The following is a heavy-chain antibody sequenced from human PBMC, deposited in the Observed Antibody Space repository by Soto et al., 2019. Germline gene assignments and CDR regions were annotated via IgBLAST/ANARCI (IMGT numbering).Heavy chain of an antibody. J-gene: IGHJ3*02. Sequence: EVQLVESGGGLVQPGGSLRLSCAASGFTFSSYSMNWVRQAPGKELVWVSYISSSGSTIYYADSGKGRFTISRDNAKNSLYLQMNSLRDEDTAVYYCARRHEGAFDIWGQGTMVTVSS. CDR3: ARRHEGAFDI. V-gene: IGHV3-48*02. CDR1: GFTFSSYS. CDR2: ISSSGSTI.